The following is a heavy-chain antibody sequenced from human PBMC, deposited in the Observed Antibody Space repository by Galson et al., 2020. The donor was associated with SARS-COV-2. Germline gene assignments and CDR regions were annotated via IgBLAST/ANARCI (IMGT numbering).Heavy chain of an antibody. J-gene: IGHJ4*02. CDR2: FDPEDGET. V-gene: IGHV1-24*01. CDR3: ATDFAIVGAAPPFN. CDR1: GYTLTELS. Sequence: GASVKVSCKVSGYTLTELSMHWVRQAPGKGLEWMGGFDPEDGETIYAQKFQGRVTMTEDTSTDTAYMELSSQRSEDTAVYYCATDFAIVGAAPPFNWGQGTLVTVSS. D-gene: IGHD1-26*01.